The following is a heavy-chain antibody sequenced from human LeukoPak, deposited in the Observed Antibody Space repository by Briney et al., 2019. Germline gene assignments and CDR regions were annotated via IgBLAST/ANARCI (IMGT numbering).Heavy chain of an antibody. CDR2: MKEDGTEK. Sequence: SGVPLTLFCIACGLSKRNHWVIGLRQTPGKGLECVDTMKEDGTEKDYVDAVKSGFTISTDNAMNSVYLQMSRLRAADTAVYYCASSHDHEWQVLLYFDYWGQGALVSVSS. CDR1: GLSKRNHW. CDR3: ASSHDHEWQVLLYFDY. V-gene: IGHV3-7*01. J-gene: IGHJ4*02. D-gene: IGHD6-19*01.